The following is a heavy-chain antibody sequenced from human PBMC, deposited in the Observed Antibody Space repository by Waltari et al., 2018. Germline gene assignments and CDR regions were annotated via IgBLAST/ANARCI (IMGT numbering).Heavy chain of an antibody. J-gene: IGHJ5*02. Sequence: QVQLQESGPGLVKPSETLSLTCAVSGYSISSGYYWGWIRQPPGKGLEWIGSIYHSGSTYYNPSLKSRVTISVDTSKNQFSRKLSSVTAADTAVYYCASHYYDSSGYLPGWFDPWGQGTLVTVSS. D-gene: IGHD3-22*01. CDR3: ASHYYDSSGYLPGWFDP. CDR1: GYSISSGYY. CDR2: IYHSGST. V-gene: IGHV4-38-2*01.